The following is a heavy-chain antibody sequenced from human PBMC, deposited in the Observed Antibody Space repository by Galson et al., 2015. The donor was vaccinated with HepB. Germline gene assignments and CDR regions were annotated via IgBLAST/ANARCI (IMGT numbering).Heavy chain of an antibody. CDR2: FDPEDGET. CDR1: GYTLTELS. Sequence: SVKVSCKVSGYTLTELSMHWVRQAPGKGLEWMGGFDPEDGETIYAQKFQGRVTMTEDTSTDTAYMELSSLRSEDTAVYYCATVESGVGATPNDAFDIWGQGTIVTVSS. CDR3: ATVESGVGATPNDAFDI. D-gene: IGHD1-26*01. V-gene: IGHV1-24*01. J-gene: IGHJ3*02.